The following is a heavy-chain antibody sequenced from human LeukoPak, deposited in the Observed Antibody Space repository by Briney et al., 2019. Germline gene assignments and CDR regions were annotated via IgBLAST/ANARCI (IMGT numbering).Heavy chain of an antibody. Sequence: SETLSLTCTVSGGSISSYYWSWIRQPPGKGLEWIGYIYYSGSTNYNPSLKSRVTISVDTSKNQFSLKLSSVTAADTAAYYCAREYGSGSPGGYYYYMDVWGKGTTVTISS. D-gene: IGHD3-10*01. CDR1: GGSISSYY. V-gene: IGHV4-59*01. CDR2: IYYSGST. J-gene: IGHJ6*03. CDR3: AREYGSGSPGGYYYYMDV.